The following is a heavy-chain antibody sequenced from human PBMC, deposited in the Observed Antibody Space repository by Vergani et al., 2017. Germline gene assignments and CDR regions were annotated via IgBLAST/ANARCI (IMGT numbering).Heavy chain of an antibody. CDR2: IYTSGST. CDR1: GGSISSGSYY. Sequence: QVQLQESGPGLVKPSQTLSLTCTVSGGSISSGSYYWSWIRQPAGKGLEWIGRIYTSGSTNYNPSLKSRVTISVDTSKNQFSLKLSSGTAADTAVYYCARGSMVRGVISFDYWGQGTLVTVSS. V-gene: IGHV4-61*02. J-gene: IGHJ4*02. D-gene: IGHD3-10*01. CDR3: ARGSMVRGVISFDY.